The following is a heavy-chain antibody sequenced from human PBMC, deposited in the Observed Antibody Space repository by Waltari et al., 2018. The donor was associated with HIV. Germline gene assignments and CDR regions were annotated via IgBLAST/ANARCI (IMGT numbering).Heavy chain of an antibody. J-gene: IGHJ4*02. CDR2: IHPGDADT. CDR1: GYKFTTYW. CDR3: ARGLPKQWLAYFDY. D-gene: IGHD6-19*01. Sequence: EVQLVQSGAEVKKPGESLQISCKSSGYKFTTYWIGWVRQMPGKGLEWMGIIHPGDADTRYSPSFQGQVTISADKSISTAFLQWSSLKASDTAMYYCARGLPKQWLAYFDYWGQGTLVTVSS. V-gene: IGHV5-51*01.